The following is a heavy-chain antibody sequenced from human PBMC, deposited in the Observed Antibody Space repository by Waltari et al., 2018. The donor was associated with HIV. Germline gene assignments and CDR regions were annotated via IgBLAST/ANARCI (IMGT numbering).Heavy chain of an antibody. CDR2: ISRSLGIA. V-gene: IGHV1-69*04. CDR3: AAGCTNGVCRMDY. CDR1: GGTFSSYA. J-gene: IGHJ4*02. D-gene: IGHD2-8*01. Sequence: QVQLVQSGAEVKKPGSSVKVSCKASGGTFSSYAISWVRQAPGQGLEWMGRISRSLGIANCEQKFQGRVTITADKATSTAYMELSSLRSEDTAVYYCAAGCTNGVCRMDYWGQGTLVTVSS.